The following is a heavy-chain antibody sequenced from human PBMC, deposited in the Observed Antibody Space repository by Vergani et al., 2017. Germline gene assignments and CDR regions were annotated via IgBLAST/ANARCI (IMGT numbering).Heavy chain of an antibody. D-gene: IGHD3-22*01. Sequence: QVQLQESGPGLVKPSQTLSLTCTVSGGSISSGGYYWSWMRQHPGKGLEWIGYIYYSGSTYYNPSLKSRVTISVDTSKNPFSRKLSSVTAADTAVYYCERARMNYCGSGTRGDDYWGQGTLVTVSS. CDR3: ERARMNYCGSGTRGDDY. CDR2: IYYSGST. CDR1: GGSISSGGYY. V-gene: IGHV4-31*03. J-gene: IGHJ4*02.